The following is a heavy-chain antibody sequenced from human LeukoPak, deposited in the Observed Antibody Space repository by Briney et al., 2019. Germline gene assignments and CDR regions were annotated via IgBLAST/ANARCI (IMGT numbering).Heavy chain of an antibody. D-gene: IGHD2-2*01. Sequence: GESLKISCRGSGYSFTSYWIGWVRQMPGKGLEWMGIIYPGDSDTRYSPSFQGQVTISADKSISTAYLQWSSLKASDTAMYYCARRHCSSTSCHYGMDVWGQGTTVTVSS. J-gene: IGHJ6*02. CDR2: IYPGDSDT. CDR3: ARRHCSSTSCHYGMDV. CDR1: GYSFTSYW. V-gene: IGHV5-51*01.